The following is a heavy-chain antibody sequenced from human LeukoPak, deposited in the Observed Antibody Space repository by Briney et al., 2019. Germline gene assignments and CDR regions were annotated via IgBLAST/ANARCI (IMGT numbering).Heavy chain of an antibody. Sequence: PGGSLRLSCAASGFTFSSYSMNWVRQAPGEGLEWVSSISSSSSYIYYADSVKGRFTISRDNAKNSLYLQMNSLRAEDTAVYYCARLNWNDWWDNWFDPWGQGTLVTVSS. V-gene: IGHV3-21*01. CDR3: ARLNWNDWWDNWFDP. CDR2: ISSSSSYI. J-gene: IGHJ5*02. CDR1: GFTFSSYS. D-gene: IGHD1-1*01.